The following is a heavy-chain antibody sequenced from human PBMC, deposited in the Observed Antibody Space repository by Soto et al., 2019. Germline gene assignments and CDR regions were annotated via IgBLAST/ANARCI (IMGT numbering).Heavy chain of an antibody. Sequence: GGSLRLSCAPAGFPFGDYARHWVRQAPGKGLEWVAVISYDGSNKYYADSVKGRFTISRDNSKNTLYLQMNSLRAEDTAVYYCARDKRDLRFLEWSYYFDYWGQGTLVTVSS. CDR2: ISYDGSNK. D-gene: IGHD3-3*01. CDR3: ARDKRDLRFLEWSYYFDY. CDR1: GFPFGDYA. V-gene: IGHV3-30-3*01. J-gene: IGHJ4*02.